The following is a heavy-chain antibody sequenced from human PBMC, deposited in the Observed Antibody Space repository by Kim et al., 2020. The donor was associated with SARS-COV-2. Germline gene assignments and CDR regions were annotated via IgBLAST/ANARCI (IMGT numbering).Heavy chain of an antibody. CDR2: INPYGGDT. CDR3: ARAMDSCADSPRD. CDR1: GYTFSSYI. V-gene: IGHV1-46*01. Sequence: ASVKVSCKASGYTFSSYIMNWVRQAPGQGLEWMGIINPYGGDTTYAQNFRGRVTMTTDTSTTTAYMELSSLTSDDTAVYYCARAMDSCADSPRDWG. D-gene: IGHD2-15*01. J-gene: IGHJ1*01.